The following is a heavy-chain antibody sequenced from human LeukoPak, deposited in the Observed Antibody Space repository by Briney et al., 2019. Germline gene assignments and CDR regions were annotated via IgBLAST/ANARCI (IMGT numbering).Heavy chain of an antibody. V-gene: IGHV4-39*07. CDR3: AREGEAAAGDYYYYYMDV. J-gene: IGHJ6*03. CDR2: INHSGST. CDR1: GGSISSSSYY. D-gene: IGHD6-13*01. Sequence: SETLSLTCTVSGGSISSSSYYWGWIRQPPGKGLEWIGEINHSGSTHYNPSLKSRVTISVDTSKNQFSLKLSSVTAADTAVYYCAREGEAAAGDYYYYYMDVWGKGTTVTISS.